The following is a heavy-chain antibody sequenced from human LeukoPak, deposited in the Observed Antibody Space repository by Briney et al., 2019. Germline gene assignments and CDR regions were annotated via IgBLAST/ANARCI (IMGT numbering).Heavy chain of an antibody. D-gene: IGHD6-6*01. CDR3: ARRPSPDAFDI. J-gene: IGHJ3*02. Sequence: GESLKISCKGSGYSFTSYWIGWVRQLPGKGLECMGIIYPGDSDTRYSPSFQGQVTISADKSISTAYLQWSSLKASDTAMYYCARRPSPDAFDIWGQGTMATVSS. V-gene: IGHV5-51*01. CDR2: IYPGDSDT. CDR1: GYSFTSYW.